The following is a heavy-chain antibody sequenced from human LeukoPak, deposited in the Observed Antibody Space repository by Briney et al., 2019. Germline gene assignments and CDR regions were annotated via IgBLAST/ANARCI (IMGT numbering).Heavy chain of an antibody. CDR3: ARVLGSYAAFDI. CDR1: GFTFSSYA. D-gene: IGHD1-26*01. J-gene: IGHJ3*02. CDR2: ISGSGGST. Sequence: SGGSLRLSCAASGFTFSSYAMSWVRQAPGKGLEWVSAISGSGGSTYYADSVRGLCTISRANAKTSLYLQMNSLTAEDTAVYYCARVLGSYAAFDIWGQGKMVTVSS. V-gene: IGHV3-23*01.